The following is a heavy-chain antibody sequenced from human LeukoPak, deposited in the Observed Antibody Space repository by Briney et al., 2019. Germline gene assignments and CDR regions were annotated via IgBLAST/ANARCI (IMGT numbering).Heavy chain of an antibody. D-gene: IGHD2-2*02. CDR3: ARFLAGYCSSTSCYNPYRDYYYYGMDV. Sequence: SVKVSCKASGGTFSSYAISWVRQAPGQGLEWMGGIIPIFGTANYAQKFRGRVTITADESTSTAYMELSSLRSEDTAVYYCARFLAGYCSSTSCYNPYRDYYYYGMDVWGQGTTVTVSS. CDR1: GGTFSSYA. V-gene: IGHV1-69*13. J-gene: IGHJ6*02. CDR2: IIPIFGTA.